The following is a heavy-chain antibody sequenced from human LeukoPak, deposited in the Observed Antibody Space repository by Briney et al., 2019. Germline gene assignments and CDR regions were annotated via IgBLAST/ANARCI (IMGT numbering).Heavy chain of an antibody. CDR1: GGSISSGGYY. CDR3: AREEGSYCNDY. V-gene: IGHV4-39*07. D-gene: IGHD1-26*01. CDR2: IYYSGST. J-gene: IGHJ4*02. Sequence: SETLSLTCTVSGGSISSGGYYWSWIRQHPGKGLEWIGSIYYSGSTYYNPSLKSRVTISVDTSKNQFSLKLSSVTAADTAVYYCAREEGSYCNDYWGQGTLVTVSS.